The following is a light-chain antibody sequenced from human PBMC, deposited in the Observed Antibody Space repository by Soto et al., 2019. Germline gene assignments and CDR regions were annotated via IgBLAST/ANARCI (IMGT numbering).Light chain of an antibody. Sequence: DIVLTQSPLSLPVTPGEPASISCRSSQSLLHSNGYNYLDWYLQKPGQSPQLLIYLGSNRASGVPDRFSGSGSGTDFTLKISRVDAEDVGFYYCMQALQTPWTFGQGTKVEIK. J-gene: IGKJ1*01. CDR2: LGS. CDR1: QSLLHSNGYNY. V-gene: IGKV2-28*01. CDR3: MQALQTPWT.